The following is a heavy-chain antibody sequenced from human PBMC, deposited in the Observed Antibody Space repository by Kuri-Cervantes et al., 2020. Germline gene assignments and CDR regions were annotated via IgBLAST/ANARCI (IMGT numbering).Heavy chain of an antibody. Sequence: ASVKVSCKASGYTFTSYGISWVRQAPGQGLEWMGWINTNTGNPTYAQGFTGRFVFSLDTSVSTAYLQISSLKAEDTAAYYCARDISGYTSSWYDYWGQGTLVTVSS. J-gene: IGHJ4*02. CDR3: ARDISGYTSSWYDY. D-gene: IGHD6-13*01. CDR2: INTNTGNP. V-gene: IGHV7-4-1*02. CDR1: GYTFTSYG.